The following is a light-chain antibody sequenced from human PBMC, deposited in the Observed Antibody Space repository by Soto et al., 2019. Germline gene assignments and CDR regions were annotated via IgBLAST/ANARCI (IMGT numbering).Light chain of an antibody. CDR2: GTS. Sequence: ETVMTQSPVTLSVSPGERVTLSCRASQSVRSNLAWYQQRPGQAPRLLIYGTSTRATAVPDRFSGGGSGTDFTLTISGLEPEDFAVYYCQQYGRSPYTFGQGTKLDIK. CDR1: QSVRSN. CDR3: QQYGRSPYT. V-gene: IGKV3-20*01. J-gene: IGKJ2*01.